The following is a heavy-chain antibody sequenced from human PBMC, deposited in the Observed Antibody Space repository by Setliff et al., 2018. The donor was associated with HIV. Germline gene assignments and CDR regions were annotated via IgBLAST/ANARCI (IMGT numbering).Heavy chain of an antibody. CDR2: INPNSGDT. J-gene: IGHJ5*02. V-gene: IGHV1-2*02. CDR1: GYTFTDYY. D-gene: IGHD1-26*01. Sequence: ASVKVSCKSSGYTFTDYYIHWVRLAPGQGLEWMGWINPNSGDTKYAQNFQGRVTMTRDTSISTAYMELSSLTSDDTAVYYCALASIVSTARWNHWGRGTLVTVSS. CDR3: ALASIVSTARWNH.